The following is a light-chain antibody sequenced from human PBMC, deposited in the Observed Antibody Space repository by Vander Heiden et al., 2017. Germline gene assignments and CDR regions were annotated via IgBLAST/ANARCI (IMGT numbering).Light chain of an antibody. CDR3: SSYTSSVYV. CDR1: SSDVGGYNY. Sequence: SALTPPSPVSWAPGQSITISCTGTSSDVGGYNYVSWYQQHPGKAPKLMIYEVSNRPSGVSNRFSGSKSGNTASLTISGLQAEDEADYYCSSYTSSVYVFGTGTKVTVL. V-gene: IGLV2-14*01. CDR2: EVS. J-gene: IGLJ1*01.